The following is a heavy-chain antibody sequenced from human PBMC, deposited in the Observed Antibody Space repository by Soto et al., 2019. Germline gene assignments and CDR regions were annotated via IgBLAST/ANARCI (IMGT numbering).Heavy chain of an antibody. CDR1: GGYISSGGYY. V-gene: IGHV4-31*03. CDR3: ARGGFSRPPFEY. Sequence: TLSLTCTVSGGYISSGGYYWSWIRQHPGKGLEWIGYIYYSGSTYYNPSLKSRVTISVDTSKNQFSLKLSSVTAADTAVYYGARGGFSRPPFEYWGQGTLVTVSS. J-gene: IGHJ4*02. CDR2: IYYSGST. D-gene: IGHD3-3*01.